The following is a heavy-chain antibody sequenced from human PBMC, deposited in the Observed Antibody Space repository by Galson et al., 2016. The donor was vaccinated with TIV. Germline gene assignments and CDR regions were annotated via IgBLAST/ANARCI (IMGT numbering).Heavy chain of an antibody. Sequence: SLRLSCAASGFTFRDYYMSWIRQAPGKGLEWISNILTGGTIMYYADSVKGRFTISRDNAKNSLYLQMNSLRAEDTAVYYCARFWSGYFDYWGQGTAVTVSS. J-gene: IGHJ4*03. CDR1: GFTFRDYY. CDR3: ARFWSGYFDY. D-gene: IGHD3-3*01. CDR2: ILTGGTIM. V-gene: IGHV3-11*01.